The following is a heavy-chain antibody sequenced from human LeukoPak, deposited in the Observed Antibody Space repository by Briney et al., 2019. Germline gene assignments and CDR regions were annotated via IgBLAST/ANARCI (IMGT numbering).Heavy chain of an antibody. CDR1: GFTFDDYA. J-gene: IGHJ5*02. CDR2: ISWNSGSI. D-gene: IGHD5-24*01. CDR3: ARDLNGYPHWFDP. Sequence: GGSLRLSCAASGFTFDDYAMHWVRQAPGKGLEWVSGISWNSGSIGYADSVKGRFTISRDNAKNSLYLQMNSLRAEDTAVYYCARDLNGYPHWFDPWGQGTLVTVSS. V-gene: IGHV3-9*01.